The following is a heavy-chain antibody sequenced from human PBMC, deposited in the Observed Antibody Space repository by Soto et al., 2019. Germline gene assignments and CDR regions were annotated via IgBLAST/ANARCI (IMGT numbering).Heavy chain of an antibody. CDR2: IIPIFGTA. V-gene: IGHV1-69*13. J-gene: IGHJ3*02. D-gene: IGHD3-22*01. CDR3: ASISSGYYRAGAFDI. CDR1: GGTFSSYA. Sequence: GASVNVSCKASGGTFSSYAISWVRQAPGQGLEWMGGIIPIFGTANYAQKFQGRVTITADESTSTAYMELSSLRSEDTAVYYCASISSGYYRAGAFDIWGQGTMVTVSS.